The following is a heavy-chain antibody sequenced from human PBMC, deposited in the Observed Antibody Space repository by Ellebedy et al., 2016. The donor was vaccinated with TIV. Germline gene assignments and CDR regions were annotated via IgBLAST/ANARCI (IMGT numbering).Heavy chain of an antibody. Sequence: GGSLRLSXAASGFTFSSYWMHWVRQAPGRGLVWVSRIKGDGSGISYADSAKGRFTISRDNAKNTLYLEMHSLRAEDTAVYYCTRVITGSYGQFDYWGQGTLVTVSS. CDR1: GFTFSSYW. V-gene: IGHV3-74*01. CDR2: IKGDGSGI. CDR3: TRVITGSYGQFDY. D-gene: IGHD3-10*01. J-gene: IGHJ4*02.